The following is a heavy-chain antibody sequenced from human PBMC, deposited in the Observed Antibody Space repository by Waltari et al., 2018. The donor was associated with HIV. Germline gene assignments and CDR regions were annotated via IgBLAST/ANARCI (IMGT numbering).Heavy chain of an antibody. D-gene: IGHD4-17*01. CDR3: AKGGDYDS. CDR1: GFSFRRSS. V-gene: IGHV3-23*01. CDR2: ISGSDGST. J-gene: IGHJ4*02. Sequence: EVQLLESGGALVQPGGSLRLSCGGSGFSFRRSSCTWVRQAPGKGLEWVSAISGSDGSTYYGDSVKGRFTISKENSKNTLYLQMSSLRAEDTAIYYCAKGGDYDSWGQGTLVTVSS.